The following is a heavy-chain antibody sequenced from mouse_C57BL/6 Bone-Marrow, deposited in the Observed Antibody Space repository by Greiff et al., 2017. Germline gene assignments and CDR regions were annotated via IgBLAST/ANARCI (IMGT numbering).Heavy chain of an antibody. V-gene: IGHV1-42*01. D-gene: IGHD1-1*01. CDR3: AGYYSWFSY. J-gene: IGHJ3*01. CDR1: GYSFTGYY. Sequence: EVQLQESGPELVKPGASVKISCKASGYSFTGYYMNWVKQSPEKSLEWIGEINPSTGGTTYNQKFKAKATLTVDKSSSTAYMQLKSLTSEDSAVYYCAGYYSWFSYWGQGTLVTVSA. CDR2: INPSTGGT.